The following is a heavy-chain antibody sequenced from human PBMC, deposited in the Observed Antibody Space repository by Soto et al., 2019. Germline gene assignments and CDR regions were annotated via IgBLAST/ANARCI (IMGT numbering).Heavy chain of an antibody. V-gene: IGHV3-48*03. CDR2: ISSSGSTI. CDR3: ASWWRKCYGMDV. Sequence: SLRLSCSASVFIFSSYEMNWCRQAPGKGLEWVSFISSSGSTIYYADSVKGRFTIARDNAKNSLYLQMNSLRAEDTAVYYCASWWRKCYGMDVWGQGTTVTVSS. D-gene: IGHD2-15*01. CDR1: VFIFSSYE. J-gene: IGHJ6*02.